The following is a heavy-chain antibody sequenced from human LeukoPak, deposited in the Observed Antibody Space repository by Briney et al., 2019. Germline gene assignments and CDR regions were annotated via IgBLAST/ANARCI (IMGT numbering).Heavy chain of an antibody. Sequence: GGSLRLSCAASGFTFNTYSMNWVRQAPGKGLEWISYISSGSTATTYSADSVKGRFTISRDNAKNSLYLQMDSLRAEDTAVYYCARERVVVTGREYYFDYWGQGTLVTVSS. CDR2: ISSGSTAT. V-gene: IGHV3-48*01. J-gene: IGHJ4*02. CDR3: ARERVVVTGREYYFDY. D-gene: IGHD2-21*02. CDR1: GFTFNTYS.